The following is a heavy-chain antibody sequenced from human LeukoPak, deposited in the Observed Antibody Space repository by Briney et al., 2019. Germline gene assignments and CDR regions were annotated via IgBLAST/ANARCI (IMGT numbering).Heavy chain of an antibody. D-gene: IGHD2-15*01. Sequence: PGGSLRLSCAASGFTFSSYSMNWVRQAPGKGLEWVSYISSGTSTIYYADSVKGRFTISRDNAKNSLYLQMNSLRAEDTAVYYCARAGGRYLGYWGQGTLVTVSS. J-gene: IGHJ4*02. CDR1: GFTFSSYS. CDR2: ISSGTSTI. V-gene: IGHV3-48*01. CDR3: ARAGGRYLGY.